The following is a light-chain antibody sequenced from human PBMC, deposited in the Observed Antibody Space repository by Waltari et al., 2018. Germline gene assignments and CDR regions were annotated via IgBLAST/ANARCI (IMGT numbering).Light chain of an antibody. CDR2: DKR. V-gene: IGLV1-51*01. CDR1: SSNIGNNY. J-gene: IGLJ2*01. Sequence: QSVLTQPPSVSATPGQKVTISCSGSSSNIGNNYVSWYQHLPGTAPKLLIYDKRNRPSGTPDRFAGSRSGTSATLGITGLQTGDEADYYCATWDSSLSAGVVFGGGTKLTVL. CDR3: ATWDSSLSAGVV.